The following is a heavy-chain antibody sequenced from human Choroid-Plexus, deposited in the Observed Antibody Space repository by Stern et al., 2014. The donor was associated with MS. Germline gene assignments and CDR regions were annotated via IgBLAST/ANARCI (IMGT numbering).Heavy chain of an antibody. CDR2: VSYDGSNK. D-gene: IGHD2/OR15-2a*01. V-gene: IGHV3-30*18. Sequence: VQLVQSGGGVVQPGRPLRLSWVASGFTFGSCALQWVRQAPGKGMEWVAGVSYDGSNKYYADSVKGRFTISRDNSQNTLYMQMSSLRPEDTAVYYCAKDRQYLTYFFDHWGQGSLVTVSS. CDR3: AKDRQYLTYFFDH. CDR1: GFTFGSCA. J-gene: IGHJ5*02.